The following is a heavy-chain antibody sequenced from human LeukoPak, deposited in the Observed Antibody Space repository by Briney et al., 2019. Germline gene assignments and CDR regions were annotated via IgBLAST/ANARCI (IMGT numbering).Heavy chain of an antibody. CDR2: INHSGST. Sequence: SETLSLTCAVYGGSFSGYYWSWIRQPPGKGLEWIGEINHSGSTNYNPSLKSRVTISVDTSKNQFSLKLSSVTAADTAVYYCARRSTSSGWTPSYYYYYYGMDVWGQGTTVTVSS. D-gene: IGHD6-19*01. CDR1: GGSFSGYY. CDR3: ARRSTSSGWTPSYYYYYYGMDV. J-gene: IGHJ6*02. V-gene: IGHV4-34*01.